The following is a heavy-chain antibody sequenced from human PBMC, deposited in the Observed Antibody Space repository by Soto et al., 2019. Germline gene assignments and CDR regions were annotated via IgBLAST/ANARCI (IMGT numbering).Heavy chain of an antibody. CDR3: ARINNYYASSGYYPDY. CDR2: ISSSGSTI. D-gene: IGHD3-22*01. V-gene: IGHV3-48*03. CDR1: GFTFSSYE. Sequence: GGSLRLSCAASGFTFSSYEMNWVRQAPGKGLEWVSYISSSGSTIYYADSVKGRFTISRDNAKNSLYLQMNSLRAEDTAVYYCARINNYYASSGYYPDYWGQGTLVTVSS. J-gene: IGHJ4*02.